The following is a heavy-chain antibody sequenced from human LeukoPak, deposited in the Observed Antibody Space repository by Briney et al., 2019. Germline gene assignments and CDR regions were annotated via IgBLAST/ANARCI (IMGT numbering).Heavy chain of an antibody. CDR3: ARDHNHGSWYIYWYSDL. CDR2: INYNGVST. D-gene: IGHD6-13*01. Sequence: PGGSLRLSCAASGFTFDDYGMSWVRHAPGKGLEWVSGINYNGVSTVYADSVKGRFTISRDNAKNSLYLQMNSLRAEDTALYYCARDHNHGSWYIYWYSDLWGRGTLVTVSS. V-gene: IGHV3-20*04. CDR1: GFTFDDYG. J-gene: IGHJ2*01.